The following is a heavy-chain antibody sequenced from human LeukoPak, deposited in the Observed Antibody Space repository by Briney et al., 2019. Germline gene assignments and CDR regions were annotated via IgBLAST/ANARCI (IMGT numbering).Heavy chain of an antibody. Sequence: SVKVSCKASGGTFSSYAISWVRQAPGQGLEWMGRIIPIFGTANYAQEFQGRVTITADKSTSTAYMELSSLRSEDTAVYYCARGHTGKAPNWFDPWGQGTLVTVSS. J-gene: IGHJ5*02. CDR3: ARGHTGKAPNWFDP. CDR1: GGTFSSYA. D-gene: IGHD3-10*01. CDR2: IIPIFGTA. V-gene: IGHV1-69*06.